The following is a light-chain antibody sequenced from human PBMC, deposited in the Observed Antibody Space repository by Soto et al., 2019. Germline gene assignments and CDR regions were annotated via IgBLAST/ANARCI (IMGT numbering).Light chain of an antibody. CDR1: ESISGNY. CDR3: QQPLG. Sequence: EIVLTQSPGSLSLSPGDTVTLSCRASESISGNYLAWYQQKPGQAPRLLIYDASNRATGIPARFSGSGSGTDFTLTISSLEPEDFAVYYCQQPLGFGGGTKVDIK. V-gene: IGKV3-11*01. J-gene: IGKJ4*01. CDR2: DAS.